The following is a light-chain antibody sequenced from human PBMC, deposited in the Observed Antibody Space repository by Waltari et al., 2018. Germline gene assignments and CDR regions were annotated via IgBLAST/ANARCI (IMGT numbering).Light chain of an antibody. V-gene: IGLV2-8*01. CDR3: SSYAGSNNLL. CDR2: EVT. J-gene: IGLJ2*01. CDR1: SSAFCGYND. Sequence: QSALTQPPSASGSPGQSVTISCTGTSSAFCGYNDPSWYQQHPGKAPKVMIYEVTKRPTGVPDRFSGSKSGNTASLTVSGLQAEDEADYYCSSYAGSNNLLFGGGTKLTVL.